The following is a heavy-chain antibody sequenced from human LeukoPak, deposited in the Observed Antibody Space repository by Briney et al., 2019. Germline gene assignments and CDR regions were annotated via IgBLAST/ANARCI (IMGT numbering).Heavy chain of an antibody. CDR3: AKEGPIAAAGTDGFDI. CDR1: GFTVSSNY. D-gene: IGHD6-13*01. Sequence: GGSLRLSCAASGFTVSSNYMSWVRQAPGKGLEWVSVIYSAGSTYYADSVKGRFTISRDNSKSTLSLQMNSLRAEDTAVYYCAKEGPIAAAGTDGFDIWGQGTMVTVSS. V-gene: IGHV3-53*01. J-gene: IGHJ3*02. CDR2: IYSAGST.